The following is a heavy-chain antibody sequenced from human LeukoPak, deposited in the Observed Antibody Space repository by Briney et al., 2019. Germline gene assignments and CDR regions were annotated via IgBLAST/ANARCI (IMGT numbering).Heavy chain of an antibody. CDR1: GFTFSSYA. V-gene: IGHV3-64*01. J-gene: IGHJ3*02. D-gene: IGHD6-13*01. CDR2: VSSDGSST. CDR3: ARAFTSSWYGAFDI. Sequence: TGGSLTLSCAASGFTFSSYAFHWVRQAPGKGLEYVSAVSSDGSSTYYANSVKGRFTVSRDNSKNTLYLQMGSLRTEDLAVYYCARAFTSSWYGAFDIWGQGTMVTVSS.